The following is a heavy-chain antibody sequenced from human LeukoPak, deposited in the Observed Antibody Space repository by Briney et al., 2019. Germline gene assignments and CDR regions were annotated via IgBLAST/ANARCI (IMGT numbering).Heavy chain of an antibody. J-gene: IGHJ2*01. CDR1: EFSLSTSGVG. V-gene: IGHV2-5*01. D-gene: IGHD7-27*01. CDR3: AHRTGDRYWFFDL. Sequence: SGPTLVNPRETLTLTCTFSEFSLSTSGVGVGWIRQPPGKALEWLAVINWNGNKNYSPSLNSRLTITRDTSKAQVVLTITNMDPVDTATYYCAHRTGDRYWFFDLWGRGTLVTVSS. CDR2: INWNGNK.